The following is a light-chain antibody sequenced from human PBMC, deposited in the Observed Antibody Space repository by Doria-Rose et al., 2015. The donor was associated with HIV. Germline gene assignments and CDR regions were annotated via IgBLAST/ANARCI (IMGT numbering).Light chain of an antibody. CDR3: QQSFSTPRT. CDR2: AAS. V-gene: IGKV1-39*01. CDR1: QNINRF. Sequence: TPSPSSLSASVGDRITITCRASQNINRFLNWYQQKPGKVPKVLIYAASSLQSGVPSRFSGSGSGTDFTLTISSLQPEDFATYYCQQSFSTPRTFGQGTKVEIK. J-gene: IGKJ1*01.